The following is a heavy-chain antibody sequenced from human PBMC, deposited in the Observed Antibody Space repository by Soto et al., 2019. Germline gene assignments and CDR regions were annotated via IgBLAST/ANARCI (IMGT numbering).Heavy chain of an antibody. CDR2: IIPIFGTA. CDR3: ARVYGNYYDSSGYYFDY. CDR1: GGTFSSYA. D-gene: IGHD3-22*01. V-gene: IGHV1-69*13. J-gene: IGHJ4*02. Sequence: SVKVSCKASGGTFSSYAISWVRQAPGQGLEWMGGIIPIFGTANYAQKFQGRVTITADESTSTAYMELSSLRSEDTAVYYCARVYGNYYDSSGYYFDYWGQGTLVTVSS.